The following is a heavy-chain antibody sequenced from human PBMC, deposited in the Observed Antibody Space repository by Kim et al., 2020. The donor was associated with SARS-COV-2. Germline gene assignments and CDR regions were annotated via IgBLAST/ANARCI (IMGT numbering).Heavy chain of an antibody. J-gene: IGHJ6*02. CDR2: ISYDGSNK. Sequence: GGSLRLSCAASGFTFSSYGMHWVRQAPGKGLEWVAVISYDGSNKYYADSVKGRFTISRDNSKNTLYLQMNSLRAEDTAVYYCAKDREGNGYYYGMDVWGQGTTVTVSS. V-gene: IGHV3-30*18. CDR1: GFTFSSYG. CDR3: AKDREGNGYYYGMDV.